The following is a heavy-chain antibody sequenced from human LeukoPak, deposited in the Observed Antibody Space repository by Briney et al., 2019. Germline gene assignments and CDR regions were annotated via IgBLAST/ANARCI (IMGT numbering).Heavy chain of an antibody. V-gene: IGHV1-69*13. CDR1: GGTFSSYA. CDR3: ARSFVSYSGSYYFDY. CDR2: IIPIFGTA. J-gene: IGHJ4*02. Sequence: SVKVSCKASGGTFSSYAISWVRQAPGQGLEWMGGIIPIFGTANYAQKFQGRVTITADESTSTAYMELSSLRSEDTAVYYCARSFVSYSGSYYFDYWGQGTLVTVSS. D-gene: IGHD1-26*01.